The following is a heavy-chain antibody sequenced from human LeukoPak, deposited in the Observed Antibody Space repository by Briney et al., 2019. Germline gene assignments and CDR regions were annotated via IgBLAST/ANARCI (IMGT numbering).Heavy chain of an antibody. CDR1: GYTFTSYG. D-gene: IGHD2-21*02. CDR3: ATTPHPDSAYCGGDCYPDAFDI. J-gene: IGHJ3*02. Sequence: ASVKVSCKASGYTFTSYGISWVRQAPGQGLEWMGWISAYNGNTNYAQKLQGRVTMTTDTSTSTAYMELRSLRSDDTAAYYCATTPHPDSAYCGGDCYPDAFDIWGQGTMVTVSS. CDR2: ISAYNGNT. V-gene: IGHV1-18*01.